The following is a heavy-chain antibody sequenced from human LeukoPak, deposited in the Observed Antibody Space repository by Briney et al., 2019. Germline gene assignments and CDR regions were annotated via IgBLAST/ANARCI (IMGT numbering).Heavy chain of an antibody. Sequence: PGGSLRLSCAASGFTFSSYSMNWVRQAPGKGLEWVSSISSSSSYIYYADSVKGRFTISRDNAKNSLYLQMNSLRAEDTAVYYCAKDQNWETLGFDYWGQGTLVTVSS. CDR2: ISSSSSYI. V-gene: IGHV3-21*04. J-gene: IGHJ4*02. CDR1: GFTFSSYS. D-gene: IGHD7-27*01. CDR3: AKDQNWETLGFDY.